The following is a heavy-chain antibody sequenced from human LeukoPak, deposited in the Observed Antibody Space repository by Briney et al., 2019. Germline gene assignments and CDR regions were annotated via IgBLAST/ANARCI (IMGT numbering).Heavy chain of an antibody. D-gene: IGHD6-6*01. J-gene: IGHJ4*02. CDR1: RGSISSYY. Sequence: SETLSLTCTVSRGSISSYYWSWIREPPGKGLEWIGYIYTSGSTNYNPSLKSRVTISVDTSKNQFSLKLNSMTAADTAVYYCARSYSSSSYFDYWGQGTLATVSS. CDR2: IYTSGST. CDR3: ARSYSSSSYFDY. V-gene: IGHV4-4*09.